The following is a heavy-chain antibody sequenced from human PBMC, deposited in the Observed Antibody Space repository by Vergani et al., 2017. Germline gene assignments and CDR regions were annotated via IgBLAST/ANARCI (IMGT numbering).Heavy chain of an antibody. CDR1: GYTFTSYG. V-gene: IGHV1-18*04. CDR2: ISAYNGNT. CDR3: ARGRMVIIGTLPSRPYGFDP. Sequence: QVQLVQSGAEVKKPGASVKVSCKASGYTFTSYGISWVRQAPGQGLEWMGWISAYNGNTNYAQKLQGRVTMTTDTSTSTAYMELRSLRSDDTAVYYCARGRMVIIGTLPSRPYGFDPWGQGTLVTVSS. D-gene: IGHD3-3*01. J-gene: IGHJ5*02.